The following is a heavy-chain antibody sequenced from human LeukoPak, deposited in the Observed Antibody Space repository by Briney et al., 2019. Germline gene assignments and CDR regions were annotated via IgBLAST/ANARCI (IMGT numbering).Heavy chain of an antibody. CDR2: IRYDGSKK. V-gene: IGHV3-30*02. J-gene: IGHJ3*01. CDR3: AKNHDSNTYHTDDAFDV. CDR1: GFIFSSYG. D-gene: IGHD2/OR15-2a*01. Sequence: GGSLRLSCAASGFIFSSYGMHWVRQAPGKGLEWVAFIRYDGSKKYYADSVKGRFTISRDNSKNTLYLQMNSLRAEDTAVYYCAKNHDSNTYHTDDAFDVWGQGTMVTVSS.